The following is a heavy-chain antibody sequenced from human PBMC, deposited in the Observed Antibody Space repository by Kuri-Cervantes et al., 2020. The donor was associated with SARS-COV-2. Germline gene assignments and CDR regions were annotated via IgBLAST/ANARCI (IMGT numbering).Heavy chain of an antibody. CDR1: GYTFTSFY. CDR3: ARSITEEGETGDFWGTVFHQPSSLPSQYYFDY. J-gene: IGHJ4*02. Sequence: ASVKVSCKASGYTFTSFYIHWVRQAPGQGLEWMAIISPIVGDTTYAQRFRDRVSVTMDTSTSTVYMELSSLRSEDTAVYYCARSITEEGETGDFWGTVFHQPSSLPSQYYFDYWGQGTLVTVSS. D-gene: IGHD3-3*01. CDR2: ISPIVGDT. V-gene: IGHV1-46*03.